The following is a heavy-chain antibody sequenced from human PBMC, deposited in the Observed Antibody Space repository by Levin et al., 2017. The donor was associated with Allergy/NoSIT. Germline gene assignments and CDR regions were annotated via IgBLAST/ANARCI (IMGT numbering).Heavy chain of an antibody. CDR3: ARRRTRDYYSYLDV. J-gene: IGHJ6*03. CDR2: IYPGDSDT. Sequence: GESLKISCQGSGYSFTSYWIGWVRQMPGKGLEWMGIIYPGDSDTRDSPSFQGQVTISADKSISTAYLQWSSLKASDTAIYYCARRRTRDYYSYLDVWGKGTTVTVSS. D-gene: IGHD2-15*01. CDR1: GYSFTSYW. V-gene: IGHV5-51*01.